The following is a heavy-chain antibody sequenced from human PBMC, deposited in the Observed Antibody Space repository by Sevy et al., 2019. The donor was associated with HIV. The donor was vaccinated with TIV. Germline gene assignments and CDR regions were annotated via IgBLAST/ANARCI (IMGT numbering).Heavy chain of an antibody. CDR1: GGSISNYF. Sequence: SETLSLTCTVSGGSISNYFWRWIRQPPGKGLEWIGYIYYSGSTNYNPSLKSRVTISVETSKNQFSLKLSSVTAADTAVYYCARESIGAVGDFDYWGQGTLVTVSS. CDR2: IYYSGST. J-gene: IGHJ4*02. CDR3: ARESIGAVGDFDY. D-gene: IGHD6-13*01. V-gene: IGHV4-59*01.